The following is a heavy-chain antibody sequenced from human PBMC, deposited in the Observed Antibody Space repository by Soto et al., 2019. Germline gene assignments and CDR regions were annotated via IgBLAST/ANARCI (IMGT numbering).Heavy chain of an antibody. V-gene: IGHV1-2*02. J-gene: IGHJ5*02. Sequence: QVQLVQSGAEVKKPGASVKVSCKASGYTFTGYYMHWVRQAPGQGREWMGWINPNSGGTNYAQKFQGRVTMTRDTSSRTAYMELSRLRSDDTAVYYCARGRQYCSSPSCYLLAHNWFDPWGQGTLVTVSS. CDR3: ARGRQYCSSPSCYLLAHNWFDP. D-gene: IGHD2-2*01. CDR1: GYTFTGYY. CDR2: INPNSGGT.